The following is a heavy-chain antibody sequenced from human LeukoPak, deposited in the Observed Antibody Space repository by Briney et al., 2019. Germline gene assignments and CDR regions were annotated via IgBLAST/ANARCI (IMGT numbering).Heavy chain of an antibody. CDR1: GFTFSSYA. Sequence: GGSLRLSCAASGFTFSSYAMHWVRQAPGKGLEYVSAISSNGGSTYYANSVKGRFTISRDNSKNTLYLQMGSLRAEDMAVYYCARGYPTPRFDYWGQGTLVTVSS. CDR3: ARGYPTPRFDY. CDR2: ISSNGGST. D-gene: IGHD1-1*01. V-gene: IGHV3-64*01. J-gene: IGHJ4*02.